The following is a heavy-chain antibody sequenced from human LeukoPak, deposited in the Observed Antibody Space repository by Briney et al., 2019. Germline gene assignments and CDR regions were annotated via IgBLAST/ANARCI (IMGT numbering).Heavy chain of an antibody. CDR2: INHSGST. V-gene: IGHV4-34*01. Sequence: GSLRLSCAVYGGSFSGYYWSWIRQPPWKGLEWIGEINHSGSTNYNPSLESRVTISLDTTKNQFSLKLRSVTAADTAVYYCARGAPDAFDIWGQGTMVTVSS. CDR1: GGSFSGYY. J-gene: IGHJ3*02. CDR3: ARGAPDAFDI.